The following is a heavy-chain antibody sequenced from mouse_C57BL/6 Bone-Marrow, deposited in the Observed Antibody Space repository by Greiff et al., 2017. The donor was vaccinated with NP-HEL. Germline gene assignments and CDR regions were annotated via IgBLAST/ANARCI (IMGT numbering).Heavy chain of an antibody. CDR2: ISTGGGST. V-gene: IGHV5-12*01. Sequence: EVHLVESGGGLVQPGGSLKLSCAASGFTFSDYYMYWVRQTPEKRLEWVAYISTGGGSTYYPDTVKGRFTISRDTAKNTLYLQMSRLKSENTALYYCARDDGYSPFGYWGQGTLVTVSA. CDR3: ARDDGYSPFGY. J-gene: IGHJ3*01. D-gene: IGHD2-3*01. CDR1: GFTFSDYY.